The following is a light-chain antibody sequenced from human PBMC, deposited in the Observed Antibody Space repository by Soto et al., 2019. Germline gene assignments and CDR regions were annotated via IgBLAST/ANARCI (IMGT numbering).Light chain of an antibody. CDR3: QQLSRYPLT. Sequence: IKMTQSPAALSASVGDRVTITCRASQSISSYLNWYQQKPGKAPKLLIYSASTLQSGVPSRFSGSGSETEFSLTIRALQPEDFATYYCQQLSRYPLTFGGGTKV. V-gene: IGKV1-9*01. J-gene: IGKJ4*01. CDR2: SAS. CDR1: QSISSY.